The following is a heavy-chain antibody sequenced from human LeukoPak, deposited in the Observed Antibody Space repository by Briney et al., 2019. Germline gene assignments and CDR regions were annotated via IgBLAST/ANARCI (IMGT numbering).Heavy chain of an antibody. J-gene: IGHJ3*02. D-gene: IGHD1-20*01. Sequence: GGSLRLSCGASGFTFDDYAMHWVRQAPGKGLEWVSGISWNSGRIGYADSVKGRFTISRDNAKNSVYLQMNSLRAEDTAVYYCAKDPGYKDAFDIWGQGTMVTVSS. CDR2: ISWNSGRI. V-gene: IGHV3-9*01. CDR1: GFTFDDYA. CDR3: AKDPGYKDAFDI.